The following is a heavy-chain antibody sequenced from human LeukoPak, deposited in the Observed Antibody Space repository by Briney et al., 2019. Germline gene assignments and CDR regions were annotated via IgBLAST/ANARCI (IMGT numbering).Heavy chain of an antibody. CDR3: TRDPDG. Sequence: GGSLRLSCAASGFTVTNYYMSWVRQAPGKGLEWVSVIYSGGDTFHADSVKGRFTLSRDNSKNILYLQMNSQRAEDTAVYYCTRDPDGWGQGTLVTVSS. V-gene: IGHV3-66*01. CDR2: IYSGGDT. J-gene: IGHJ4*02. CDR1: GFTVTNYY.